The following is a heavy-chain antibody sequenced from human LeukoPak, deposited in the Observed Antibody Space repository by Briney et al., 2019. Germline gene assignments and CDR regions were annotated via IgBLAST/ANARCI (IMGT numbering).Heavy chain of an antibody. CDR2: IYPGDSDT. CDR1: GYSFTSYW. Sequence: GESLNISCKGSGYSFTSYWIPWVSQIQGNVLDFVTIIYPGDSDTRYSPSFQGQVTVSADKSISTAYLQWSSLKASDTAMYYCARWGVRAAAAAAMKYFDYWGQGSLVTVSS. D-gene: IGHD2-2*01. J-gene: IGHJ4*02. V-gene: IGHV5-51*01. CDR3: ARWGVRAAAAAAMKYFDY.